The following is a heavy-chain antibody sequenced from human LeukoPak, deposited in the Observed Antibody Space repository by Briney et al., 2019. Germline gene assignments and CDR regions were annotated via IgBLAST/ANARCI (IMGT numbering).Heavy chain of an antibody. Sequence: SQTLSLTFAISGDSVSSNSAAWTWLRQSPSRGLEGLGSTYYRSKWYNDYAVSVKSRITINPDTSKNQYSLQLNSVTPEDTAVYYCARESGTAAVLDVFDVWGQGTMVTVSS. CDR1: GDSVSSNSAA. V-gene: IGHV6-1*01. D-gene: IGHD6-13*01. J-gene: IGHJ3*01. CDR3: ARESGTAAVLDVFDV. CDR2: TYYRSKWYN.